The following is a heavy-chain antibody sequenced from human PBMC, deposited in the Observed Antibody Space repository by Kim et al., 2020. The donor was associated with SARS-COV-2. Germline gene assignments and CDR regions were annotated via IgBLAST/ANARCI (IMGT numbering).Heavy chain of an antibody. J-gene: IGHJ4*02. CDR2: IDPSDSYT. Sequence: GESLKISCKGSGYSFTSYWISWVRQMPGKGLEWMGRIDPSDSYTNYSPSFQGHVTISADKSISTAYLQWSSLKASDTAMYYCARHTTRQWLVLGPPSHDYWGQGTLVTVSS. V-gene: IGHV5-10-1*01. CDR1: GYSFTSYW. D-gene: IGHD6-19*01. CDR3: ARHTTRQWLVLGPPSHDY.